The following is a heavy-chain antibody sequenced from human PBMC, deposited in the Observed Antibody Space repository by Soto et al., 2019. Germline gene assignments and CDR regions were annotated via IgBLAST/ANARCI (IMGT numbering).Heavy chain of an antibody. Sequence: ASVKVSCKASGYTFTSYGISWVRQAPGQGLEWMGWISAYNGNTNYAQKLQGRVTMTTDTSTSTAYMELRSLRSDDTAVYYCARQRYNWNYANAFDIWAQGTMVTVSS. J-gene: IGHJ3*02. V-gene: IGHV1-18*01. CDR3: ARQRYNWNYANAFDI. D-gene: IGHD1-7*01. CDR2: ISAYNGNT. CDR1: GYTFTSYG.